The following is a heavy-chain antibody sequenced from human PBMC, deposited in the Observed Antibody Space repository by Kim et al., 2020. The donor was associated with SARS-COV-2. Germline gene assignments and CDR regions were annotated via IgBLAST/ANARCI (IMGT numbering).Heavy chain of an antibody. V-gene: IGHV3-7*01. CDR3: ARGGYSSH. CDR1: GFTFSNYW. J-gene: IGHJ4*02. CDR2: IKPDGSEK. Sequence: GGSLRLSCAASGFTFSNYWMTWVRQAPGKGLEWVANIKPDGSEKYCADSVKGRFTISRDNAKKSLYLQMNSLRAEDTAVYYCARGGYSSHWGQGTLVTVS. D-gene: IGHD2-15*01.